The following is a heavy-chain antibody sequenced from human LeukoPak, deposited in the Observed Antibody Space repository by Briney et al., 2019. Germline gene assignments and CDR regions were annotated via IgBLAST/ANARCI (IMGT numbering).Heavy chain of an antibody. CDR3: ARDKEKGYDYVWGSYREVPFGY. J-gene: IGHJ4*02. V-gene: IGHV1-18*01. Sequence: ASVKVSCKASGYTFTSYGISWVRQAPGQGLEWMGWISAYNGNTNYAQKLQGRVTMTTDTSTSTAYMELRSLRSDDTAVCYCARDKEKGYDYVWGSYREVPFGYWGQGTLVTVSS. CDR2: ISAYNGNT. D-gene: IGHD3-16*02. CDR1: GYTFTSYG.